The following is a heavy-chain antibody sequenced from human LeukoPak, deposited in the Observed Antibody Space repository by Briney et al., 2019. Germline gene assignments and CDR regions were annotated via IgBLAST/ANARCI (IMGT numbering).Heavy chain of an antibody. D-gene: IGHD3-3*01. CDR3: AGDLPYYDFWSGYSNWFDP. V-gene: IGHV1-2*02. J-gene: IGHJ5*02. CDR1: GYTFTGYY. CDR2: INPNSGGT. Sequence: ASVKVSCKASGYTFTGYYMHWVRQAPGQGLEWMGWINPNSGGTNYAQKFQGRVTMTRDTSISTAYMELSRLRSDDTAVYYCAGDLPYYDFWSGYSNWFDPWGQGTLVTVSS.